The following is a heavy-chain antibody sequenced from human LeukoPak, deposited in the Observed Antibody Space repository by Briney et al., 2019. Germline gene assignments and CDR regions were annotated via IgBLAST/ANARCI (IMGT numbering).Heavy chain of an antibody. CDR1: GFTLSDYS. CDR3: ASPQNTVMFSPYYLES. Sequence: PGGSLRLSCAASGFTLSDYSMTWVRQAPGQGLKWISFLTSGGVSAFYADSVRGRFTVSRGDARNSLSLYMNTLRADDTAVYYCASPQNTVMFSPYYLESGGPGPVVPVSS. V-gene: IGHV3-11*04. J-gene: IGHJ4*02. D-gene: IGHD3-16*01. CDR2: LTSGGVSA.